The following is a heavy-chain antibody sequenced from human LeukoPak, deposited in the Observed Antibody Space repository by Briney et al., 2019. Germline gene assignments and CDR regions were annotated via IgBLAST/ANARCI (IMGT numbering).Heavy chain of an antibody. CDR3: AREAYDYVWGSYRYFDY. CDR2: VSSSGSTI. V-gene: IGHV3-48*04. D-gene: IGHD3-16*02. CDR1: GFTFSSYG. Sequence: QPGGSLRLSCAASGFTFSSYGMSWVRQAPGKGLEWVSYVSSSGSTIYYADSVKGRFTISRDNAKNSLYLQMNSLRAEDTAVYYCAREAYDYVWGSYRYFDYWGQGTLVTVSS. J-gene: IGHJ4*02.